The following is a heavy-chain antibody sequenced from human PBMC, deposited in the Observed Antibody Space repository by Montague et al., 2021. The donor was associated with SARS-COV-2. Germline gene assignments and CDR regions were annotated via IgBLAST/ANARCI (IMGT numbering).Heavy chain of an antibody. CDR3: VRYSGWFYFDF. CDR1: GDSVSSNSVA. D-gene: IGHD6-19*01. J-gene: IGHJ4*02. V-gene: IGHV6-1*01. CDR2: TYYRSKWYS. Sequence: CAISGDSVSSNSVAWSWIRQSPSGGLEWLGRTYYRSKWYSDYAPAVRGRRTVNPDASKNEFSLELNYVTPEDTAVYYCVRYSGWFYFDFWGQGTLVTVSS.